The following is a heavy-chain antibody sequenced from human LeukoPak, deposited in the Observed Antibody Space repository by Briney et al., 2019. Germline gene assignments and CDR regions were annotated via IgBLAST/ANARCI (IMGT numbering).Heavy chain of an antibody. D-gene: IGHD1-26*01. J-gene: IGHJ3*02. Sequence: SETLSLTCTVSGGSISSYYWGWIRQPPGKGLEWIGYIYYSGSTNYNPSLKSRVTISVDTSKNQFSLKLSSVTAADTAVYYCARRGKFNSGSYRGAFDIWGQGTMVTVSS. CDR2: IYYSGST. CDR1: GGSISSYY. CDR3: ARRGKFNSGSYRGAFDI. V-gene: IGHV4-59*08.